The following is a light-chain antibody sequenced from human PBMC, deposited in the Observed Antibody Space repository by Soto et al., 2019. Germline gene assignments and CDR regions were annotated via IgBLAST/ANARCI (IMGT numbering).Light chain of an antibody. V-gene: IGKV1-5*03. J-gene: IGKJ2*01. CDR3: QQYKYYST. CDR1: ESISSF. CDR2: TAS. Sequence: DIQMTQSPSTLSASVGDRVTITCRASESISSFLAWYQQKPGRAPKLLIYTASTLARGVPLRFSGSGSETDFTLIISSLQPDDFATYCCQQYKYYSTFGQGPYLEIK.